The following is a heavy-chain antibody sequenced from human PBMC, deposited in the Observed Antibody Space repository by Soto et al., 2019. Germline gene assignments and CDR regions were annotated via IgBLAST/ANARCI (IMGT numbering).Heavy chain of an antibody. J-gene: IGHJ4*02. V-gene: IGHV3-9*01. D-gene: IGHD6-19*01. Sequence: GGSLRLSCAASGFTFDYYAMHWVRQAPGKGLEWGSGMSLNIVSIGYADYVKGRFTISRDNAKTTLDQQMNSLRAEDTALYYCAKDTSGAVAGNGYWGQGTLVTVSS. CDR3: AKDTSGAVAGNGY. CDR1: GFTFDYYA. CDR2: MSLNIVSI.